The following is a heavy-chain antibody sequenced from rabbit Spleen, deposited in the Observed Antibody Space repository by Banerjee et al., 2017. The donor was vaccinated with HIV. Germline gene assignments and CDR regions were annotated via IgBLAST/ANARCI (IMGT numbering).Heavy chain of an antibody. CDR1: GFSFSSNW. CDR3: ARDAGTSFSTYGMDL. V-gene: IGHV1S45*01. Sequence: LEESGGGLVKPGGTLTLTCTVSGFSFSSNWICWVRQAPGKGLEWIACIDTSDGDTDYANWPKGRFTISKASSTTVTLQLNSLTAADTATYFCARDAGTSFSTYGMDLWGQGTLVTVS. CDR2: IDTSDGDT. D-gene: IGHD8-1*01. J-gene: IGHJ6*01.